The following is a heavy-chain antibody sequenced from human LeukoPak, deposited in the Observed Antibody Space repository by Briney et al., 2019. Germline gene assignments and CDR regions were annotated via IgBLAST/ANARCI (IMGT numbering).Heavy chain of an antibody. Sequence: PSETLSLTCTVSGGSISSYYWSWIRQPAGKGLEWIGRIYTSGSTNYNPSLKSRVTMSVDTSKNQFSLKLSSVTAADTAVYYCARGKRILLWFGEFFDYWGQGTLVTVSS. CDR2: IYTSGST. J-gene: IGHJ4*02. CDR1: GGSISSYY. CDR3: ARGKRILLWFGEFFDY. V-gene: IGHV4-4*07. D-gene: IGHD3-10*01.